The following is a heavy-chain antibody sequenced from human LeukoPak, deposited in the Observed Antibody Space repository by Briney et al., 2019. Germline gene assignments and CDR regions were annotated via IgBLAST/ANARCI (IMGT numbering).Heavy chain of an antibody. J-gene: IGHJ4*02. D-gene: IGHD2-8*02. V-gene: IGHV3-23*01. CDR3: AKDRLPDGVWSIDC. CDR1: GFTFSKFT. CDR2: IYGSGGSE. Sequence: PGGSLRLSCAASGFTFSKFTMNWVRQAPGKGLEWVSAIYGSGGSEYADSVKGRFTISRDNSKNTVYLQMNSLRAEDTAVYYCAKDRLPDGVWSIDCWGQGTLVTVSS.